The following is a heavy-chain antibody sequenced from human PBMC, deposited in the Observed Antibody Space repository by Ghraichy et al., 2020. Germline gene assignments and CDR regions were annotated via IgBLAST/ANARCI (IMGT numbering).Heavy chain of an antibody. D-gene: IGHD4-17*01. J-gene: IGHJ4*02. CDR1: GFTFSSYG. Sequence: GGSLRLSCAASGFTFSSYGMHWVRQAPGKGLEWVAVISYDGSNKYYADSVKGRFTISRDNSKNTLYLQMNSLRAEDTAVYYCAKAAPTTVTTRGYYFDYWGQGTLVTVSS. CDR3: AKAAPTTVTTRGYYFDY. CDR2: ISYDGSNK. V-gene: IGHV3-30*18.